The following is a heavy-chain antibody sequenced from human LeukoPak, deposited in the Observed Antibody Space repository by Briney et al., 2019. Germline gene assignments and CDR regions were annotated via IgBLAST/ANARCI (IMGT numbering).Heavy chain of an antibody. D-gene: IGHD3-22*01. Sequence: GGSLSLSCAASGFTFRSYGMHWVRPAPGKGLEYVSDISSNGGRTYYANSVKGRFTISRDNSRNTLYLQMGSLRAEDMAVYYCATYYYDSGGFHFHHWGQGTLVTVSS. CDR3: ATYYYDSGGFHFHH. CDR2: ISSNGGRT. J-gene: IGHJ1*01. CDR1: GFTFRSYG. V-gene: IGHV3-64*01.